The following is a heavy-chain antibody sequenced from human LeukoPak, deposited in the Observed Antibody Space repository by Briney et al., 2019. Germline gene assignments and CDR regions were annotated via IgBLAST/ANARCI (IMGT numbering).Heavy chain of an antibody. Sequence: GGSLRLSCIASGIPFNSFWMNWVRQTPEKGLEWVANIKPDGRETYYVDSVKGRFTISRDNARKSLYLQMNSLRAEDTAVYYCTRISRSSTGDYWGQGILVTVSS. V-gene: IGHV3-7*03. D-gene: IGHD2-8*02. CDR1: GIPFNSFW. CDR3: TRISRSSTGDY. J-gene: IGHJ4*02. CDR2: IKPDGRET.